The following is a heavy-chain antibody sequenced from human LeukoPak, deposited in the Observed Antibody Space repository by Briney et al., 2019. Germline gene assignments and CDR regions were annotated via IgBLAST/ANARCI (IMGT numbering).Heavy chain of an antibody. CDR1: GGSFSGYY. CDR2: INHSGST. D-gene: IGHD7-27*01. J-gene: IGHJ6*03. CDR3: ASRRANWGPGRPYYYYYYMDV. V-gene: IGHV4-34*01. Sequence: SETLSLTCAVYGGSFSGYYWSWIRQPPGKGLEWIGEINHSGSTNYNPSLKSRVTISVDTSKNQFSLKLSSVTAADTAVYYCASRRANWGPGRPYYYYYYMDVWGKGTTVTVSS.